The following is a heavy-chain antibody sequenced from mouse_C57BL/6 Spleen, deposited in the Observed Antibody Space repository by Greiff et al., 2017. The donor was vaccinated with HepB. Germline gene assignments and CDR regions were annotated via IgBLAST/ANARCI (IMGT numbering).Heavy chain of an antibody. CDR1: GYTFTSYW. CDR2: IHPSDSDT. J-gene: IGHJ3*01. D-gene: IGHD3-2*02. Sequence: VQLQQSGAELVKPGASVKVSCKASGYTFTSYWMHWVKQRPGQGLEWIGRIHPSDSDTNYNQKFKGKATLTVDQSSSTAYMQLSSLTSEDSAVYYCAPLDGSGYSPWFAYWGQGTLVTVSA. CDR3: APLDGSGYSPWFAY. V-gene: IGHV1-74*01.